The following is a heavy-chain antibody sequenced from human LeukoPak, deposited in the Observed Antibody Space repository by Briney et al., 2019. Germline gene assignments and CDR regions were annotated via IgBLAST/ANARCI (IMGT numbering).Heavy chain of an antibody. CDR1: GGSISSGGYY. D-gene: IGHD4-17*01. Sequence: SQTLSLTCTVSGGSISSGGYYWSWIRQHPGKGLEWIGYIYYSGSTYYNLSLKSRVTISVDTSKNQFSLKLSSVTAADTAVYYCARVYDYGDFGFDPWGQGTLVTVSS. J-gene: IGHJ5*02. V-gene: IGHV4-31*03. CDR2: IYYSGST. CDR3: ARVYDYGDFGFDP.